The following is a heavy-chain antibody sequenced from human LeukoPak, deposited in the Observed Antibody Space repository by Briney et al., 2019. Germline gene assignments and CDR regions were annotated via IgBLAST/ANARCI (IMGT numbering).Heavy chain of an antibody. CDR2: MNPNSGNT. CDR1: GYTFTNYD. D-gene: IGHD5-12*01. Sequence: ASVKVSCKASGYTFTNYDINWVRQATGQGLEWMGWMNPNSGNTGYAQKFQGRVTMTRNTSISTAYMELSNLRSEDTAVYYCARGGLRFICSDHWGQGTLVTVSS. V-gene: IGHV1-8*01. J-gene: IGHJ4*02. CDR3: ARGGLRFICSDH.